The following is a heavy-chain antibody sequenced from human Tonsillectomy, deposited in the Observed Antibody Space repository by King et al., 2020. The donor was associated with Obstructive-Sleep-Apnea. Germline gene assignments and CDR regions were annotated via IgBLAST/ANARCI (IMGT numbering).Heavy chain of an antibody. Sequence: VQLVESGGGLVKPGGSLRLSCAASGFTFSSYSMNWVRQAPGKGLEWDSSISSSSSYIYYADSVKGRFTISRDNAKNSLYLQMNSLRAEDTAVYYCATDLIAVAGTSTWGQGTLVTVSS. J-gene: IGHJ5*02. CDR1: GFTFSSYS. CDR3: ATDLIAVAGTST. CDR2: ISSSSSYI. D-gene: IGHD6-19*01. V-gene: IGHV3-21*01.